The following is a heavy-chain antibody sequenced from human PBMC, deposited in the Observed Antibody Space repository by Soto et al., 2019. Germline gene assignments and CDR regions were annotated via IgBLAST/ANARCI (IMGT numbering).Heavy chain of an antibody. CDR2: INHSGST. Sequence: SETLSLTCAVYGGSFSGYYWSWIRQPPGKGLEWIGEINHSGSTNYNPSLKSRVTISVGTSKNQFSLKLSSVTAADTAVYYCARGLRGYSYGYRIDYWGQGTLVTVSS. CDR3: ARGLRGYSYGYRIDY. J-gene: IGHJ4*02. V-gene: IGHV4-34*01. D-gene: IGHD5-18*01. CDR1: GGSFSGYY.